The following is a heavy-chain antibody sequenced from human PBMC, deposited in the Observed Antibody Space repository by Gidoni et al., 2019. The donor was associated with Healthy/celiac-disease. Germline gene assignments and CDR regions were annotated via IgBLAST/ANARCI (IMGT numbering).Heavy chain of an antibody. CDR3: TRGRTYYDILTGYY. Sequence: EVQLVESGGGLLHPGRSLRLSCTASGFTFGDYAMSWVRQAPGTGLEWVGLIRSKAYGGTTEYAAYVKGRFTISRDDSKSIDYLKMNSMKAEDTAVYYCTRGRTYYDILTGYYWGQGTMVTVSS. D-gene: IGHD3-9*01. V-gene: IGHV3-49*04. CDR2: IRSKAYGGTT. CDR1: GFTFGDYA. J-gene: IGHJ4*02.